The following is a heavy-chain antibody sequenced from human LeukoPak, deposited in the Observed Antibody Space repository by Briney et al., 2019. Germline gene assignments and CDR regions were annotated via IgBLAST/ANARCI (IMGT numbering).Heavy chain of an antibody. CDR1: GFSFNKYW. J-gene: IGHJ4*02. V-gene: IGHV3-74*01. Sequence: PGGSLTPSCEASGFSFNKYWMQWVRQVPGKGPVWVSRINPDGSTTNYADSVKGRFSISRDNAKSIMYLQMNSLSVEDTAVYYCARGGDGSNSLINYWGQGTLVTVSS. D-gene: IGHD5-24*01. CDR2: INPDGSTT. CDR3: ARGGDGSNSLINY.